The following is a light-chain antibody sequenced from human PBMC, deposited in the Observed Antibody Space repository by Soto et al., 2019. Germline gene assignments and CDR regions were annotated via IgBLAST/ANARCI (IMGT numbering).Light chain of an antibody. CDR2: GAS. J-gene: IGKJ1*01. CDR3: QQYGRSLWT. V-gene: IGKV3-20*01. Sequence: EIVLTQSPGTLSLSPGERATLSCRASQSVSSSYLAWYQQKPGQAPRLLIYGASSRATGIPDRFSGSVSGTAFTLTISRLEPEDFAVYYCQQYGRSLWTFGQGTKVEIK. CDR1: QSVSSSY.